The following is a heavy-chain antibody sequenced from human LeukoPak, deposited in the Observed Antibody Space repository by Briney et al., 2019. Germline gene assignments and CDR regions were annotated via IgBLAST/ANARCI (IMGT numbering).Heavy chain of an antibody. CDR2: ISYDGSNK. Sequence: GGALRLSYAASGFTFSSYAMHWVRQAPGKGLEWVAVISYDGSNKYYADSVKGRFTISRDNSKNTLYLQMNSLRAEDTAVYYCARDPEQRVREEFDYWGQGTLVTVSS. CDR3: ARDPEQRVREEFDY. V-gene: IGHV3-30*01. J-gene: IGHJ4*02. D-gene: IGHD3-10*01. CDR1: GFTFSSYA.